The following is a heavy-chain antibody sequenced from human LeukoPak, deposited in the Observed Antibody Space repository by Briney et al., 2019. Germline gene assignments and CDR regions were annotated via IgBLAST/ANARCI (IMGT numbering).Heavy chain of an antibody. J-gene: IGHJ6*02. V-gene: IGHV3-30-3*01. CDR1: GFTFSIYA. CDR2: ISYHGSNK. CDR3: ASVGGYQLLSNPIYSYYGMDV. D-gene: IGHD2-2*01. Sequence: PGRCLRLSCAASGFTFSIYAMHGVPQAPAKGLEGGAVISYHGSNKYYTDSVKDRFTISRDNSQNTLYLQMNSLRDEDTAVYYCASVGGYQLLSNPIYSYYGMDVWGQGTTVTVP.